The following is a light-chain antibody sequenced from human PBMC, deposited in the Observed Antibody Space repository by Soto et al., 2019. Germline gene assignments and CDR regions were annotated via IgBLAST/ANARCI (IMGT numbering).Light chain of an antibody. CDR3: QQSFSIPWT. V-gene: IGKV1-39*01. CDR2: AAS. J-gene: IGKJ1*01. Sequence: DIQMTQSPSSLSAAIGDRVTSTWRASQTISRYLNWYQQKPGRAPYLLSYAASSLHSGVPSRFSVSGSGTDFTLTITRLQPEDFATYYCQQSFSIPWTFGQGTKVDI. CDR1: QTISRY.